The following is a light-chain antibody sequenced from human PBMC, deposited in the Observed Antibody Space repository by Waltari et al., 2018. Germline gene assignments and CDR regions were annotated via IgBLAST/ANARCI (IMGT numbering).Light chain of an antibody. J-gene: IGKJ4*01. V-gene: IGKV4-1*01. CDR3: QQYYVTPLT. Sequence: DVVMTQSPDSLAVSLGERATINCRSSQSLLFSSNNRNYLAWYQQKPGQPPKLLIYWASTRQSGVPDRFSGSGSGTDFTLTISSLQAEDVAVYHCQQYYVTPLTFGGGTKVEIK. CDR2: WAS. CDR1: QSLLFSSNNRNY.